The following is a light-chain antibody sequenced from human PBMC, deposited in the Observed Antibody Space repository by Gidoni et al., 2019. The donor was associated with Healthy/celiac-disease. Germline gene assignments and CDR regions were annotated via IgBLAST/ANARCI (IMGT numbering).Light chain of an antibody. CDR1: KFGEKY. CDR3: QAWDSSTVV. Sequence: SYELTQPPSVSVSPGQTASITCSGDKFGEKYSCLYQQKPGQSPVLVIYQDSKRPSGFPERFSGSNSGNTATLTISGTQAMDEADYYCQAWDSSTVVFGGGTKLTVL. V-gene: IGLV3-1*01. CDR2: QDS. J-gene: IGLJ2*01.